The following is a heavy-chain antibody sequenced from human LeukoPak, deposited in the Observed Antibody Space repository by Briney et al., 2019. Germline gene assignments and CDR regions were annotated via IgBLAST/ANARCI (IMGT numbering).Heavy chain of an antibody. V-gene: IGHV3-7*03. CDR1: GFTFSNYW. Sequence: GGSLRLSCAASGFTFSNYWMSWVRQPPGKGLEWVANVRQDGSETYYVDSVKGRFTISRDNTKNSLYLQMNSLRAEDTAVYYCAKFKSSGYYYYYYMDVWGKGATVTVSS. D-gene: IGHD2-15*01. CDR3: AKFKSSGYYYYYYMDV. CDR2: VRQDGSET. J-gene: IGHJ6*03.